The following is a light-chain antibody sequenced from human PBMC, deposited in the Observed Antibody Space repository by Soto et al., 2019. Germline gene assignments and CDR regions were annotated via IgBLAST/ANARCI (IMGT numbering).Light chain of an antibody. CDR3: QSYDSSLSGSV. V-gene: IGLV1-40*01. CDR1: SSNIGAGYV. J-gene: IGLJ2*01. Sequence: QSVLTQPPSVSGAPGQRVTISCTGSSSNIGAGYVVHWYQQLPGTAPKLLIYGNNNRPSGVPDRFSGSKSGTSASLAITGLQAEDEADYYCQSYDSSLSGSVFGGGTKLTVL. CDR2: GNN.